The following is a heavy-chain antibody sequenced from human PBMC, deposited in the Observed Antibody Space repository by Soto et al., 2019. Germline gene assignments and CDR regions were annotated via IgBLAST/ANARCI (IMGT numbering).Heavy chain of an antibody. V-gene: IGHV4-4*08. Sequence: PSETLSLTCAVSGASITHYYWNWIRQSPGKGLEWIVSFSSTGSTVYNPSLGSRVTISLDTSKNQFSLTLSSVTAADTAVYYCARRKPGIAAASFDYWGQGTLVTVSS. D-gene: IGHD6-13*01. J-gene: IGHJ4*02. CDR2: FSSTGST. CDR3: ARRKPGIAAASFDY. CDR1: GASITHYY.